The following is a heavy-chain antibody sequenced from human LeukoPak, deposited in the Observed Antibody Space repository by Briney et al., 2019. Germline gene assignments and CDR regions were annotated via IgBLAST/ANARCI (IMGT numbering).Heavy chain of an antibody. Sequence: GESLKISCKGSGYSFTSYWIGWVRQMSGKGLEWFGIIDPSDSDITYSPSFQGRVTISADKSIATAYLQSSSLEASDTAIYYCARLSVLVPCSTTICPPGSIIYWGQGTLVTVSS. J-gene: IGHJ4*02. CDR1: GYSFTSYW. V-gene: IGHV5-51*01. D-gene: IGHD2-2*01. CDR2: IDPSDSDI. CDR3: ARLSVLVPCSTTICPPGSIIY.